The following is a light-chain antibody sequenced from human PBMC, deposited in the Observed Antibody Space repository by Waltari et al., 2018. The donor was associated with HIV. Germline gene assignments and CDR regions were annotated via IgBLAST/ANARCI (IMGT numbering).Light chain of an antibody. CDR1: SSDVGGYNY. CDR3: SSYTSSGTLVV. CDR2: EVS. Sequence: QSALTQPASVSGSPGQSITIPCTGTSSDVGGYNYVSWYQQHPGKAPKLMIYEVSNRPSGVSNRFSGSKSGNTASLTISGLQAEDEADYYCSSYTSSGTLVVFGGGTKLTVL. V-gene: IGLV2-14*01. J-gene: IGLJ2*01.